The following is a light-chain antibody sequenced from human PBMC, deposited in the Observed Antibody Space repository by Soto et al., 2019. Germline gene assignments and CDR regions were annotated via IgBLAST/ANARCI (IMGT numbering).Light chain of an antibody. V-gene: IGKV1-33*01. CDR2: DAS. Sequence: DIQMTQSPSSLSASVGDRVTITCQASQDISNYLNWYQQKPGKAPKLLIYDASNLETGVPPRFSGSGSGTDFTFTIISLQPEDIATYYCQQYDNLPITFGQGTRLEIK. CDR1: QDISNY. CDR3: QQYDNLPIT. J-gene: IGKJ5*01.